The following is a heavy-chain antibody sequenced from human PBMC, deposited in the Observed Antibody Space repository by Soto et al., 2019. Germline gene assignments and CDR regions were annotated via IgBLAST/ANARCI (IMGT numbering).Heavy chain of an antibody. J-gene: IGHJ4*02. V-gene: IGHV4-59*01. Sequence: SETLSLTCTVSGGSISSYYWSWIRQPPGKGLEWIGYIYYSGSTNYNPSLKSRVTISVDTSKNQFSLKLSSVTAADTAVYYCARVGGDDFGDSGGFDYWGEGTLVTVSS. CDR3: ARVGGDDFGDSGGFDY. CDR1: GGSISSYY. CDR2: IYYSGST. D-gene: IGHD4-17*01.